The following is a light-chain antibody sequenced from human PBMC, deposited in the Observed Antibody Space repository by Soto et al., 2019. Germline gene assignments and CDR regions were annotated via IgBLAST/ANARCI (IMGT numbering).Light chain of an antibody. J-gene: IGLJ1*01. CDR1: SSDVGSYNL. Sequence: QSVLTQPASVSGSPGQSITISCTGTSSDVGSYNLVSWYQQHPGKAPKLMICEVSKRPSGVSNRFSGSKSGNTASLTISGLQAEDEADYYCCSYAGSSTIYVFGTGTKLTVL. CDR3: CSYAGSSTIYV. V-gene: IGLV2-23*02. CDR2: EVS.